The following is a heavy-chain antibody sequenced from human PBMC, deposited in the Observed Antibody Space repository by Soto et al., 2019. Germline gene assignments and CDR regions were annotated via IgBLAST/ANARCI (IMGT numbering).Heavy chain of an antibody. J-gene: IGHJ6*02. CDR2: INPNSGGT. D-gene: IGHD6-13*01. V-gene: IGHV1-2*04. CDR1: GYSFTGYY. Sequence: QLVQSGTEVKKPGASVKVSCKASGYSFTGYYIHWVRQAPRQGLEWLGWINPNSGGTNYAQKLQGWVTMTRDTSISTAYMELSRLRSDDTAVYYGARSAAGPVYCMDVWGQGTTVTVSS. CDR3: ARSAAGPVYCMDV.